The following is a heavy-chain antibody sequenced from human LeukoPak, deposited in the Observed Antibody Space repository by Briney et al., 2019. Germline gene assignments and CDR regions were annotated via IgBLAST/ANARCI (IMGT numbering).Heavy chain of an antibody. D-gene: IGHD3-3*01. CDR3: ARVKWGTIFGVVILPDFDY. J-gene: IGHJ4*02. CDR1: GYTFTSYG. Sequence: GASVKVSCKASGYTFTSYGISWVRQAPGQGLEWMGWISAYNGNTNYAQKLQGRVTMTTDTSTSTAYMELRSLRSDDTAVYYCARVKWGTIFGVVILPDFDYWGQGTLVTVSS. V-gene: IGHV1-18*01. CDR2: ISAYNGNT.